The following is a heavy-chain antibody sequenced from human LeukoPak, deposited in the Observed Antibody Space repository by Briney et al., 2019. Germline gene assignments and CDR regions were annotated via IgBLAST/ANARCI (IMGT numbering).Heavy chain of an antibody. J-gene: IGHJ3*02. Sequence: PGGSLRLSCAASGFTFSNYAMHWVRQAPGKGLEYVSAISSNGGSTYYANSVKGRFTISRDNSKNTLYLQMGSLRAEDMAVYYCARDWAGITGTTWDAFDIWGQGTMVTVSS. CDR3: ARDWAGITGTTWDAFDI. CDR1: GFTFSNYA. D-gene: IGHD1-20*01. CDR2: ISSNGGST. V-gene: IGHV3-64*01.